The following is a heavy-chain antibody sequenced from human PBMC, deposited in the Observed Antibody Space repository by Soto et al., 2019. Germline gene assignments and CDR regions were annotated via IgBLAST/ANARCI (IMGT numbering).Heavy chain of an antibody. Sequence: ASVKVSCKASGYTFTSYALHWVRQAPGQRLEWMGWINAGNSDTKYSQKFQGRVTVTSDTSASTAYMEVNSLRSEDTAVYYCARGVYSSSGWFDPWGQGTLVTVSS. D-gene: IGHD6-13*01. V-gene: IGHV1-3*01. CDR3: ARGVYSSSGWFDP. CDR1: GYTFTSYA. J-gene: IGHJ5*02. CDR2: INAGNSDT.